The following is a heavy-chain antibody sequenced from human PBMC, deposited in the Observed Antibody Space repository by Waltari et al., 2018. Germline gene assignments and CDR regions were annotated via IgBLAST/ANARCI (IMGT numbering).Heavy chain of an antibody. CDR2: VNPNSGST. V-gene: IGHV1-8*02. CDR1: GYTFINYE. Sequence: QVQLVQSGAEVLKPGASVKVSCQASGYTFINYEINWGRQAAGQGPEWLGWVNPNSGSTAYAQKFQGRITMTWDTSISTAYMELSNLRSDDTAVLYCARGRDVFANFDYNWFDPWGQGTLVTVSS. CDR3: ARGRDVFANFDYNWFDP. J-gene: IGHJ5*02. D-gene: IGHD3-3*01.